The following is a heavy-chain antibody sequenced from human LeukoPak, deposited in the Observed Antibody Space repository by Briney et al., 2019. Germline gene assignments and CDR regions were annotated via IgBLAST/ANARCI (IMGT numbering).Heavy chain of an antibody. CDR2: IYYSGST. Sequence: PSETLSLTCTVSGGSISSYYWSWIRQPPGKGLEWIGYIYYSGSTNYKPSLKSRVTTSVDTSKHQFSLKLSSVTAADPAVYYCARLLVGATRLGVFDMGGEGTMVSVS. CDR1: GGSISSYY. J-gene: IGHJ3*02. CDR3: ARLLVGATRLGVFDM. V-gene: IGHV4-59*01. D-gene: IGHD1-26*01.